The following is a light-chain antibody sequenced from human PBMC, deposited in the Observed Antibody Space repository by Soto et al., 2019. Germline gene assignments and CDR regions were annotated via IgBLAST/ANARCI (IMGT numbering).Light chain of an antibody. CDR2: GAS. V-gene: IGKV3-20*01. CDR3: QQYGSSPWA. CDR1: QSVSSSY. J-gene: IGKJ4*01. Sequence: IVLTQSPGTLSLSPWERATLSCRASQSVSSSYLAWYQQKPGQAPRLLIYGASSRATGIPDRFSGSGSGTDFTLTISRLEPEDFAVYYCQQYGSSPWAFGGGTKVDIK.